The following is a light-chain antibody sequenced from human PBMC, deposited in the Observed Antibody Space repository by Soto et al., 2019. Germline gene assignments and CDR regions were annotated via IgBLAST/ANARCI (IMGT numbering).Light chain of an antibody. CDR2: DAS. CDR1: QRISTW. Sequence: DIQMTQSPSTVSASVGDRITITCRASQRISTWLAWYQHSPGRAPKLLIYDASNLESGVPSRFSGRGSGTDFTLTITSLQPDDFATYYGQQYDSHQWSFGQGTKV. J-gene: IGKJ1*01. V-gene: IGKV1-5*01. CDR3: QQYDSHQWS.